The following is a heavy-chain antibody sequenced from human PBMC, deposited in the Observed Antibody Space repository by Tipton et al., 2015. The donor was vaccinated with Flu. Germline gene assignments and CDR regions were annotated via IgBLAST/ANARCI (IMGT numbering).Heavy chain of an antibody. CDR2: ILYSGIP. J-gene: IGHJ4*02. D-gene: IGHD3-10*01. CDR1: GGSISSDY. Sequence: LRLSCTVSGGSISSDYWSWIRQPPGKGLEWIGSILYSGIPKNNPSLKSRVTLSGDTSKNQFSLQLRSVTAADTAVYYCARGSGSGTYVIFDFWGQGTLVTVSS. CDR3: ARGSGSGTYVIFDF. V-gene: IGHV4-59*01.